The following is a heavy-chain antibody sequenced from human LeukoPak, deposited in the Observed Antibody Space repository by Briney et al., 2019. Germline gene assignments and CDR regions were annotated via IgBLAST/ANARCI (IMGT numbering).Heavy chain of an antibody. J-gene: IGHJ4*02. CDR1: GFTFSSYA. Sequence: GGSLRLSCAASGFTFSSYAMHWVRQAPGKGLEWVAVISYDGSNKYYADSVKGRFTISRDNSKNTLYLQMNTLRAEDTAVYYCAIAYHSSGVTVDCGQGTLVTVSS. CDR3: AIAYHSSGVTVD. D-gene: IGHD3-22*01. V-gene: IGHV3-30-3*01. CDR2: ISYDGSNK.